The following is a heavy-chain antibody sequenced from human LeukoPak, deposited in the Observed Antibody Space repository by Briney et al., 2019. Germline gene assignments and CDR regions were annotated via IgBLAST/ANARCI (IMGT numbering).Heavy chain of an antibody. CDR3: ARTPEGNYYDSSGYYLDY. J-gene: IGHJ4*02. Sequence: SETLSLTCAVYGGSFSGYYWSWIRQPPGKGLEWIGEINHSGSTNYNPSLKSRVTISVDTSKNQFSLKLSSVTAADTAVYYCARTPEGNYYDSSGYYLDYWGQGTLVTVSS. D-gene: IGHD3-22*01. CDR2: INHSGST. V-gene: IGHV4-34*01. CDR1: GGSFSGYY.